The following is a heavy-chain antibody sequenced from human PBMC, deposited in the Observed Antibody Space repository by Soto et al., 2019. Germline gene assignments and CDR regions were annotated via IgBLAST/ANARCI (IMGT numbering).Heavy chain of an antibody. D-gene: IGHD2-2*01. CDR2: ITGSTGTT. J-gene: IGHJ6*03. V-gene: IGHV3-23*01. CDR3: AKDTSSSPYYMDV. Sequence: EVQILESGGGSVQPGGSLRLSCAASGFTFSNFAMSWVGHAPGKGLEWVSEITGSTGTTYYADSVRGRFIISRDNSKNTLHLQMNSLRAEDTAVYYCAKDTSSSPYYMDVWGKGTTVTVSS. CDR1: GFTFSNFA.